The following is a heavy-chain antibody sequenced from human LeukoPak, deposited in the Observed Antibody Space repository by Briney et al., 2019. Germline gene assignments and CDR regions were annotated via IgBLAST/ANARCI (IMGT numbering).Heavy chain of an antibody. CDR3: AKDRVILSGVQLWFDAFDI. D-gene: IGHD5-18*01. J-gene: IGHJ3*02. CDR1: GITFHTYG. V-gene: IGHV3-30*02. Sequence: GGSLRLSCAASGITFHTYGFHWVRQAPGKGLEWVAVIGYDGSNQHYADSVKGRFTISRDNSKNTLYLQMNSLRAEDTAVYYCAKDRVILSGVQLWFDAFDIWGQGTMVTVSS. CDR2: IGYDGSNQ.